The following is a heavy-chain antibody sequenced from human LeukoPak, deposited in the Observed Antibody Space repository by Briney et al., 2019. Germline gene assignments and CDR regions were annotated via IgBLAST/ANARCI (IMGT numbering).Heavy chain of an antibody. Sequence: KTSETLSLTCTVSGGSMSPYYWNWIRQAPGKGLEWIGYVFYSGNTYYNPSLRGRVIISIDTSKSQFSLNLSSVTAADTAVYFCAKGTRFDPWGQGTLVTVSS. V-gene: IGHV4-59*01. D-gene: IGHD1-7*01. CDR3: AKGTRFDP. CDR1: GGSMSPYY. J-gene: IGHJ5*02. CDR2: VFYSGNT.